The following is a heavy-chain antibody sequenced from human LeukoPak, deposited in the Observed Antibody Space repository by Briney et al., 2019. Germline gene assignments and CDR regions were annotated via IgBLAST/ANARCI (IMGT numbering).Heavy chain of an antibody. CDR3: AILGGRLLEGYPQDY. CDR2: MNPNSGNT. V-gene: IGHV1-8*02. D-gene: IGHD3-22*01. Sequence: VASVKVSCKPSGYTFTDNYLHWVRQAPGQGLEWMGWMNPNSGNTGYAQKFQGRVTMTRNTSISTAYMELSSLRSEDTAVYYCAILGGRLLEGYPQDYWGQGTLVTVSS. CDR1: GYTFTDNY. J-gene: IGHJ4*02.